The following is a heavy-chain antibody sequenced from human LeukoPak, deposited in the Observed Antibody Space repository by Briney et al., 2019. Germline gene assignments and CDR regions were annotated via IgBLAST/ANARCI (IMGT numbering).Heavy chain of an antibody. CDR3: ARLLMARGGEFSGSPDYYYYGMDV. J-gene: IGHJ6*02. V-gene: IGHV3-43D*03. CDR2: ISWDGVST. D-gene: IGHD1-26*01. Sequence: GALRLSCAASGFTFDDYAIHWVRQGPGKGLEWVSLISWDGVSTYYANSVKGRFTISRDNTKNSLYLQMNSLRPEDTALYYCARLLMARGGEFSGSPDYYYYGMDVWGQGTTVTVSS. CDR1: GFTFDDYA.